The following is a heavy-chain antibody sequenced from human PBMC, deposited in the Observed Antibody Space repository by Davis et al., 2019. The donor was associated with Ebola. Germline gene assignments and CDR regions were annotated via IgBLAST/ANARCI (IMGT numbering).Heavy chain of an antibody. J-gene: IGHJ4*02. V-gene: IGHV5-51*01. CDR2: IYPGDSDT. D-gene: IGHD3-10*01. CDR3: ARLQGRLTDNGDY. Sequence: GESLKISCKGSGYRFTNYWIGWVRQKPGKGLEWMGIIYPGDSDTRYSPSFQGQVTISADKSISIAYLQWSSLKASDTAMYYCARLQGRLTDNGDYWGQGTLVTVSS. CDR1: GYRFTNYW.